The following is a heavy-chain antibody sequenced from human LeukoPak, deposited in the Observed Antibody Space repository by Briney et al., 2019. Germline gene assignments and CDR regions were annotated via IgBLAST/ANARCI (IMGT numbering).Heavy chain of an antibody. V-gene: IGHV3-30-3*01. CDR3: ARAMACDY. J-gene: IGHJ4*02. CDR1: GFTFSSYA. CDR2: ISYDGSNK. D-gene: IGHD2-8*01. Sequence: GGSLGLSCAASGFTFSSYAMHWVRQAPGKGLEWVAVISYDGSNKYYADSVKGRFTISRDNSKNTLYLQMNSLRAEDTAVYYCARAMACDYWGQGTLVTVSS.